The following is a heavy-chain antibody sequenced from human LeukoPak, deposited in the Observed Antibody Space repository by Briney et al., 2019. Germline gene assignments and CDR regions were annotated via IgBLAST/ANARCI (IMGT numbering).Heavy chain of an antibody. D-gene: IGHD1-20*01. J-gene: IGHJ4*02. CDR2: ISSSGSTI. CDR3: ARTPVTGTTTFDY. Sequence: GGSLRLSCAASGFTFSSYEMNWVRQAPGKGLEWVSYISSSGSTIYYADSVKGRFAISRDNAKNSLYLQMNSLRAEDTAVYYCARTPVTGTTTFDYWGQGTLVTVSS. CDR1: GFTFSSYE. V-gene: IGHV3-48*03.